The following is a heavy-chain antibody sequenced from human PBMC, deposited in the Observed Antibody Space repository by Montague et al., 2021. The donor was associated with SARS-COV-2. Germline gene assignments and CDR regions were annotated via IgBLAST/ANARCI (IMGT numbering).Heavy chain of an antibody. CDR2: IDWDGDK. J-gene: IGHJ6*02. CDR3: ARGPSDTYYYNGMDV. CDR1: GFLLSTSGMC. Sequence: PALVKPTQTLTLTCTFSGFLLSTSGMCMTWIRQPPGKALEWLARIDWDGDKYYNTSLKSRLTISKDTSKNLVVLTMTNMDPVDTATYYCARGPSDTYYYNGMDVWGRGTTVTVSS. V-gene: IGHV2-70*11.